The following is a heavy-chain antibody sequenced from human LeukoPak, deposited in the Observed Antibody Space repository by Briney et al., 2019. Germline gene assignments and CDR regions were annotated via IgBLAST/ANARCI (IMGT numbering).Heavy chain of an antibody. CDR3: ARDYLMVDAFDI. Sequence: SETLSLTCTVSGGSISSYYWSWIRQPAGKGLEWIGRIYTSGSTNYNPSLKSRVTMSVDTSTNQFSLKLSSVTAADRAVYYCARDYLMVDAFDIWAKGQWSPSLQ. J-gene: IGHJ3*02. CDR2: IYTSGST. D-gene: IGHD2-8*01. V-gene: IGHV4-4*07. CDR1: GGSISSYY.